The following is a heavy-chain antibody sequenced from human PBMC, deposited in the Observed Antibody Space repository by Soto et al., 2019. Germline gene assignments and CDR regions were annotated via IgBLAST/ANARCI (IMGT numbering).Heavy chain of an antibody. CDR1: GGSIRSSTYY. Sequence: PSETLSLTCTVSGGSIRSSTYYWGWIRQPPGKGLEWIGSIYYSGSTYYNPSLKSRVTIAVDTSKNQFSLKLSSVTAADTAMYYCSRHPSYLMSPIDYWGQGTLVTISS. V-gene: IGHV4-39*01. J-gene: IGHJ4*02. D-gene: IGHD3-10*01. CDR3: SRHPSYLMSPIDY. CDR2: IYYSGST.